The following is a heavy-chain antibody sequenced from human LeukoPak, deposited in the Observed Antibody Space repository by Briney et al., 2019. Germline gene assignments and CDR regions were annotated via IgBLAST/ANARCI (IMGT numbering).Heavy chain of an antibody. CDR2: ISERGGST. Sequence: GGSLRLSCVVSGVTLSNYGMSWVRQAPGKGLEWVSGISERGGSTNYAESVKGRFIISRDTSKNTVYLQMNSLRVEDTAVYFCAKRGIVIRAVIIIGFHKEAYYIDYWGQGILVTVSS. CDR1: GVTLSNYG. J-gene: IGHJ4*02. D-gene: IGHD3-10*01. CDR3: AKRGIVIRAVIIIGFHKEAYYIDY. V-gene: IGHV3-23*01.